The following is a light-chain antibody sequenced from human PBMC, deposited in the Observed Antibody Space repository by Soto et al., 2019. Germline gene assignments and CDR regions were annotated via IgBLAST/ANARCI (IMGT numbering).Light chain of an antibody. J-gene: IGKJ1*01. CDR3: QQYNSYWP. CDR1: QSISSW. CDR2: KAS. V-gene: IGKV1-5*03. Sequence: DLQMTQSPSTLSASVGDRVTITCRASQSISSWLAWYQQKPGKAPKLLIYKASSLESGVPSRFSGSGSGTEFALTISSLQPDDFGTYYCQQYNSYWPFGQGTKVEIK.